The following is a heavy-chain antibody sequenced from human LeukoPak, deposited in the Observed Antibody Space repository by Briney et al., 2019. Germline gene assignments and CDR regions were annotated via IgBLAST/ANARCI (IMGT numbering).Heavy chain of an antibody. Sequence: GGALRLSCLASGFTFSHFWMSWGRPGPGKGLEWGANIKPEDTEKYYGSSVKGRFTILRDHAKNSVYLQMNSLRAEDTAVYYCVTHEVTVIPRSTLDNWRQGTLVTVSS. V-gene: IGHV3-7*01. CDR3: VTHEVTVIPRSTLDN. CDR2: IKPEDTEK. J-gene: IGHJ4*02. D-gene: IGHD4-23*01. CDR1: GFTFSHFW.